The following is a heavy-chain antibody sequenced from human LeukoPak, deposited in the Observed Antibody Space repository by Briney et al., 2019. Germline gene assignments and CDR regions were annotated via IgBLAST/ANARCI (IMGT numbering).Heavy chain of an antibody. CDR2: ISGSGGST. V-gene: IGHV3-23*01. CDR3: AKSSYYDSSGYTTPYYYYGMDV. D-gene: IGHD3-22*01. Sequence: GSLRLSCAASGFTFSSYAMSWVRQAPGKGLEWVSAISGSGGSTYYADSVKGRFTISRDNSKNTLYLQMNSLRAEDTAVYYCAKSSYYDSSGYTTPYYYYGMDVWGQGTTVTVSS. J-gene: IGHJ6*02. CDR1: GFTFSSYA.